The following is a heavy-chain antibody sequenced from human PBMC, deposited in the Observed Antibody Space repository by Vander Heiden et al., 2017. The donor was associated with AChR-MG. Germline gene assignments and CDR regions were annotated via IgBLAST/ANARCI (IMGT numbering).Heavy chain of an antibody. Sequence: QVQLVESGGGVVQSGTSLRLSCAATGFTFGSYSMHWVRQAPGKGLEWVAIISYNGRKQYYADSVKGRFTVSRDNSNNTLFLQVSSLRPEDTGVYYCAKDFYTTGWLTNWYFDFWGRGAQGTVSS. CDR2: ISYNGRKQ. J-gene: IGHJ2*01. V-gene: IGHV3-30*18. CDR3: AKDFYTTGWLTNWYFDF. CDR1: GFTFGSYS. D-gene: IGHD1-1*01.